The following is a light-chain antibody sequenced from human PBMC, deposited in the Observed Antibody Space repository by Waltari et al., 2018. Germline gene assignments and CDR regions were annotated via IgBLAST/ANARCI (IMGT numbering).Light chain of an antibody. V-gene: IGKV3-20*01. Sequence: EIVLTQSPGTLSLSPGARPTLSCRASQSVTSISLTWYQQKLGQAPRLLIYGTSSRATGIPDGFSGSGSGTHFTPTISRLEPEDFAVYYCQQYDGEVVTFGGGTKVEI. CDR1: QSVTSIS. CDR2: GTS. CDR3: QQYDGEVVT. J-gene: IGKJ4*01.